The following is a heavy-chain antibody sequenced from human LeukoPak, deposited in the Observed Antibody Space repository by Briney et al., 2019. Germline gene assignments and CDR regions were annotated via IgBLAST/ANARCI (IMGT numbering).Heavy chain of an antibody. J-gene: IGHJ3*02. V-gene: IGHV4-59*01. CDR3: ARHVDTAMAPDAFDI. D-gene: IGHD5-18*01. CDR2: IYYSGST. Sequence: SETLSLTCTVSGGSISSYYWSWIRQPPGKGLEWIGYIYYSGSTNYNPSLKSRVTISVDTSKNQFSLKLSSVTAADTAVYYCARHVDTAMAPDAFDIWGQGTMVTVSS. CDR1: GGSISSYY.